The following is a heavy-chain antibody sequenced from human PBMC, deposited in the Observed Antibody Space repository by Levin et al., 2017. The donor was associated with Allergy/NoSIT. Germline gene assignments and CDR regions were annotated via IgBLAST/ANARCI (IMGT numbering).Heavy chain of an antibody. D-gene: IGHD2-2*01. Sequence: SETLSLTCAVYGGSFSGYYWSWIRQPPGKGLEWIGEINHSGSTNYNPSLKSRVTISVDTSKNQFSLKLSSVTAADTAVYYCARRRKGYCSSTSCHHAFDIWGQGTMVTVSS. CDR2: INHSGST. CDR1: GGSFSGYY. J-gene: IGHJ3*02. CDR3: ARRRKGYCSSTSCHHAFDI. V-gene: IGHV4-34*01.